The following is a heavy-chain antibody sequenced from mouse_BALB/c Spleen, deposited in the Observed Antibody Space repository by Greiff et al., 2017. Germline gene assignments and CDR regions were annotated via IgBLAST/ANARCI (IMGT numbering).Heavy chain of an antibody. Sequence: EVKLVESGPGLVKPSQSLSLTCTVTGYSITSDYAWNWIRQFPGNKLEWMGYISYSGSTSYNPSLKSRISITRDTSKNQFFLQLNSVTTEDTATYYCARGVRRRSMDYWGQGTSVTVSS. CDR1: GYSITSDYA. D-gene: IGHD2-14*01. CDR3: ARGVRRRSMDY. CDR2: ISYSGST. J-gene: IGHJ4*01. V-gene: IGHV3-2*02.